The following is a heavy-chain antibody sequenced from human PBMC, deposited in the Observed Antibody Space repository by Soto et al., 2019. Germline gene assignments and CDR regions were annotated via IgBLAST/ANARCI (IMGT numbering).Heavy chain of an antibody. CDR3: ARCYSESGSYYPFDY. D-gene: IGHD1-26*01. CDR1: GGTFSSYA. CDR2: IIPIFGTA. V-gene: IGHV1-69*13. J-gene: IGHJ4*02. Sequence: SVKVSCKXSGGTFSSYAISWVRQAPGQGLEWMGGIIPIFGTANYAQKFQGRVTITADESTSTAYMELSSLRSEDTAVYYCARCYSESGSYYPFDYWGQGTLVTVSS.